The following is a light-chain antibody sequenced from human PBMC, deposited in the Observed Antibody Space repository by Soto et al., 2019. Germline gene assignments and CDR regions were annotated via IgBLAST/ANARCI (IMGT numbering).Light chain of an antibody. CDR1: QSVSSNY. J-gene: IGKJ1*01. V-gene: IGKV3-20*01. CDR3: QQYGSSPPT. CDR2: GAS. Sequence: EIVLTQSPGTLSLSPGERATLSCRASQSVSSNYLAWYQRKPGQAPRLLIYGASNRATGIPNRFSGRGSGRDFPLTITRLGPEDFVVYYCQQYGSSPPTFGQGTKVEI.